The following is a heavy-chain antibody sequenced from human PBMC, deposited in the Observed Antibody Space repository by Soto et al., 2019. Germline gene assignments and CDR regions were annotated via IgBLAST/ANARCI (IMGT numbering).Heavy chain of an antibody. CDR3: ARDRERDAWYEDY. CDR1: GFTVSSNY. D-gene: IGHD6-13*01. CDR2: IYSGGST. V-gene: IGHV3-53*01. J-gene: IGHJ4*02. Sequence: VGSLRLSCAASGFTVSSNYMSWVRQAPGKGLEWVSIIYSGGSTYYADSVKGRFTISRDNSKNTLYLQMNSLRAEDTAVYYCARDRERDAWYEDYWGQGTLVTVSS.